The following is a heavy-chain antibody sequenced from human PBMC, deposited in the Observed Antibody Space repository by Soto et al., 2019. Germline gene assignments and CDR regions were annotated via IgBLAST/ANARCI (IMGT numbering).Heavy chain of an antibody. CDR3: ARGLATVTTLYYMDV. Sequence: SETLSLTCAVYGGSFSGYYWSWIRQPPGKGLEWIGEINHSGSTNYNPSLKSRVTISVDTSKNQFSLKLSSVTAADTAVYYCARGLATVTTLYYMDVWGKGTTVTVSS. CDR2: INHSGST. V-gene: IGHV4-34*01. J-gene: IGHJ6*03. CDR1: GGSFSGYY. D-gene: IGHD4-17*01.